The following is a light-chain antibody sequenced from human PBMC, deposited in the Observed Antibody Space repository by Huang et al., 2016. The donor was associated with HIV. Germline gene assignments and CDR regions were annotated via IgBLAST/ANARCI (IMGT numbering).Light chain of an antibody. Sequence: DIQLTQSPSSLSAFVGDTFTITCRSSQNIDKYLNWFQQKPGKAPQLLMYAASRLKTGVPSRFSVSGSGTVFTLTIAGLQPDDFASYYCQQSYNPPPWTFGQGTKVEMK. J-gene: IGKJ1*01. CDR1: QNIDKY. CDR3: QQSYNPPPWT. CDR2: AAS. V-gene: IGKV1-39*01.